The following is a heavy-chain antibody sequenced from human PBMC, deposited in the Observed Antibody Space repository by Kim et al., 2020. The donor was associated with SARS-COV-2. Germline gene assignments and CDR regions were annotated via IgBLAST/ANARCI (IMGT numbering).Heavy chain of an antibody. Sequence: ASVKVSCKASGYNFASSAINWVRQAPGQGLEWMGWINTNTGNPTYAQGFTGRLVFSLDTSVSTAYLQISSLKAEDTAVYYCARIHGWTRGSWFDTWGQGTLVTVSS. D-gene: IGHD3-16*01. CDR1: GYNFASSA. CDR2: INTNTGNP. J-gene: IGHJ5*02. V-gene: IGHV7-4-1*02. CDR3: ARIHGWTRGSWFDT.